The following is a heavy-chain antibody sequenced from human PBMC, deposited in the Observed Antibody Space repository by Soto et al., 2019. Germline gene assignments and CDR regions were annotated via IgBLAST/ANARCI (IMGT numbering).Heavy chain of an antibody. V-gene: IGHV3-74*01. CDR2: INSDGSST. CDR3: ARVPTAGYAFYLDYF. J-gene: IGHJ4*02. Sequence: EVQLVESGGGLVQPGGSLRLSCAASGFTFSSYWMHWVRQAPGKGLVWVSRINSDGSSTTYADSVKGRFTISRDNAKNRRDLQMNSLSAEDTGVYYCARVPTAGYAFYLDYFWGQGTLVTVSS. D-gene: IGHD5-12*01. CDR1: GFTFSSYW.